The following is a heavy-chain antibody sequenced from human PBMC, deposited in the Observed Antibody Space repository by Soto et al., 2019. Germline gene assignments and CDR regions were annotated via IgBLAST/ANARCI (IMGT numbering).Heavy chain of an antibody. CDR2: VTAYNGET. V-gene: IGHV1-18*04. CDR3: ARGPDL. J-gene: IGHJ2*01. Sequence: QAQWVQSEAEVKQPGASVTVSCKASGYTCFDSSIIWVRQSQKGFEWLGWVTAYNGETRYAQQFKGRLSVTSDTSTSTSYMELRSLKIDDTAIYFCARGPDLWGRGTLITVSS. CDR1: GYTCFDSS.